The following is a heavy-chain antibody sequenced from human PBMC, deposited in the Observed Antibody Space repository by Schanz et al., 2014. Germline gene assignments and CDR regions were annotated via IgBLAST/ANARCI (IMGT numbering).Heavy chain of an antibody. D-gene: IGHD2-21*01. CDR2: ISGSGDSS. CDR3: ARDEGRDGYNLAFDV. J-gene: IGHJ3*01. V-gene: IGHV3-23*01. Sequence: EVQLLESGGGLVQPGGSLRLSCAASGFTFSSYAMSWVRQAPGKGLEWVSAISGSGDSSFYAASVKGRFTISRDNSKNTLYLQMNSLRADDTAIYFCARDEGRDGYNLAFDVWGQGTLVTVSS. CDR1: GFTFSSYA.